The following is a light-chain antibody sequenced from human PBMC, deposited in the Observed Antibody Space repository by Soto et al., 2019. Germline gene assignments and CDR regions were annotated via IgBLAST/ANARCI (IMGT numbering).Light chain of an antibody. Sequence: EIVMTQSPATLSVSPGERATLSCRACQSVSSKLAWYQQKPGQAPRLLIYGASTRATGIPARFSGSGSGTEFTLTISSLQSEDFAIYYCQQYNNWPPITFGQGTRLEIK. CDR3: QQYNNWPPIT. V-gene: IGKV3-15*01. CDR1: QSVSSK. CDR2: GAS. J-gene: IGKJ5*01.